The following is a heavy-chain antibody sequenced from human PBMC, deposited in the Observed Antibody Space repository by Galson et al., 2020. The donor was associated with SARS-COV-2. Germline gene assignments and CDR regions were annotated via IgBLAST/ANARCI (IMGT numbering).Heavy chain of an antibody. CDR1: GGTFSSYA. CDR2: IIPIFGTA. J-gene: IGHJ4*02. V-gene: IGHV1-69*01. Sequence: KISCKASGGTFSSYAISWVRQAPGQGLEWMGGIIPIFGTANYAQKFQGRVTITADESTSTAYMELSSLRSEDTAVYYSARGPAPGRYFDWLFGLEDYWGQGTLVTVSS. CDR3: ARGPAPGRYFDWLFGLEDY. D-gene: IGHD3-9*01.